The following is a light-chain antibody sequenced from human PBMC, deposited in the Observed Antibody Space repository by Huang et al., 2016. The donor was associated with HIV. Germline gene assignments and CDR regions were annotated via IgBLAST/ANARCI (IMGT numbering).Light chain of an antibody. V-gene: IGKV3-11*01. Sequence: ESVLTQSPVTLSVSPGERATLSCRASQSVSNYLAWYQQKPGQAHRLLIYDSSNRATRSPDRVSGSGSGTGLTLAISSLEPEDFAVDYGQQRSTGPLTFGGGTKVESK. CDR1: QSVSNY. CDR3: QQRSTGPLT. CDR2: DSS. J-gene: IGKJ4*01.